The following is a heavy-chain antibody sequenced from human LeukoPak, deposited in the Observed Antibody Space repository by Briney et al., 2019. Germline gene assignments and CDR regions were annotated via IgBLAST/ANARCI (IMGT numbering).Heavy chain of an antibody. V-gene: IGHV4-39*01. D-gene: IGHD3-16*02. CDR1: GGSIRSSSYY. CDR3: ARQRSLWGSYRYTNFDY. CDR2: IYYSGST. J-gene: IGHJ4*02. Sequence: SETLSLTCTVPGGSIRSSSYYSGCIRQPPGKGLEWIGSIYYSGSTYYNPSLKSRVTISVETSKNQFSLKLSSVTAADTAVYYCARQRSLWGSYRYTNFDYWGQGTLVTVSS.